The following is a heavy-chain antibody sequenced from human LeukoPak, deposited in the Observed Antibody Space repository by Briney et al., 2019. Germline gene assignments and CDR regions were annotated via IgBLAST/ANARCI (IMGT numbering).Heavy chain of an antibody. J-gene: IGHJ6*03. D-gene: IGHD3-10*01. CDR1: GGSFSGYY. CDR2: IIHSGST. V-gene: IGHV4-34*12. CDR3: ARALRGSGYYYYYYMDV. Sequence: PSETLSLTCAVYGGSFSGYYWSWIRQPPGKGLEWIGEIIHSGSTNYNPSLKSRVTISVDTSKNQFSLKLSSVTAADTAVYYCARALRGSGYYYYYYMDVRGKGTTVTPSS.